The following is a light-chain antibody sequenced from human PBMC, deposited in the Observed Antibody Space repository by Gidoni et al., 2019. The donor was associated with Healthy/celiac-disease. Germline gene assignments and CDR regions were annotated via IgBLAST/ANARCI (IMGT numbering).Light chain of an antibody. CDR2: DAT. V-gene: IGKV3-11*01. CDR1: QSVSSY. Sequence: EIVLTKSPAPLSLSPGERATLSCRASQSVSSYLSWYQQKTGQAPRLLIYDATNRATAIPASFSGSGSGTAFTLTISSIEHEDVAVYYCQQRSNWPPYTFGQGTKLEIK. CDR3: QQRSNWPPYT. J-gene: IGKJ2*01.